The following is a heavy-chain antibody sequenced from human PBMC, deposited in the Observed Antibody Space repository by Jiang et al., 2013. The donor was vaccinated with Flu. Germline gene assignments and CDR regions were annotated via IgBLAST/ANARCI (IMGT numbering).Heavy chain of an antibody. J-gene: IGHJ4*02. V-gene: IGHV3-30-3*01. Sequence: GRSLRLSCAASGFTFSSYAMHWVRQAPGKGLEWVAVISYDGSNKYYADSVKGRFTISRDNSKNTLYLQMNSLRAEDTAVYYCARGHSSSSRHYFDYWGQGTLVTVSS. D-gene: IGHD6-6*01. CDR1: GFTFSSYA. CDR2: ISYDGSNK. CDR3: ARGHSSSSRHYFDY.